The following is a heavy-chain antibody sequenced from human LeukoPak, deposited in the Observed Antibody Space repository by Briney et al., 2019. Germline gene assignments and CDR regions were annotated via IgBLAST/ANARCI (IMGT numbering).Heavy chain of an antibody. Sequence: PSETLPLTCTVSGGSISSYYWSWIRQPPGKGLEWIGYIYYSGSTNYNPSLKSRVTISVDTSKTQFSLKLSSVTAADTAVYYCARDRILRYWGQGTLVTVSS. CDR1: GGSISSYY. V-gene: IGHV4-59*01. CDR3: ARDRILRY. J-gene: IGHJ4*02. D-gene: IGHD2-15*01. CDR2: IYYSGST.